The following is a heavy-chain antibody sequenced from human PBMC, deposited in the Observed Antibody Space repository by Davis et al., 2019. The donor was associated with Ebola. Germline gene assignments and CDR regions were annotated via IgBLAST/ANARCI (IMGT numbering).Heavy chain of an antibody. D-gene: IGHD3-3*01. CDR2: ISFHGTNR. J-gene: IGHJ4*02. CDR3: ARAPLGYYDFWSGYYKGGYFDY. CDR1: GFTFSAFA. V-gene: IGHV3-30-3*01. Sequence: GESLKISCAASGFTFSAFAMHWVRQAPGKGLEWVAVISFHGTNRYYADSVKGRFTISRDTSKNTVYLEMNTLRLEDTAVYYCARAPLGYYDFWSGYYKGGYFDYWGQGTLVTVSS.